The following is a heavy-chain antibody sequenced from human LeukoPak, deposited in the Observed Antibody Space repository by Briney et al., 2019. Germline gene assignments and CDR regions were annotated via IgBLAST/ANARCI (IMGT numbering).Heavy chain of an antibody. CDR2: ITPVIGIA. CDR1: GGTFSSHT. D-gene: IGHD3-10*01. J-gene: IGHJ6*02. Sequence: GASVKVSCTASGGTFSSHTISWVRQAPGQGLEWMGGITPVIGIANYAKKFQGRVTITAHKSTSTAYMELSSLRSDDTAVYYCARGQPLGISGHGMDVWGQGTTVTVSS. V-gene: IGHV1-69*10. CDR3: ARGQPLGISGHGMDV.